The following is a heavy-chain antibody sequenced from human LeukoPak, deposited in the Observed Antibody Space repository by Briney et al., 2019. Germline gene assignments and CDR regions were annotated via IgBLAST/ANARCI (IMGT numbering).Heavy chain of an antibody. CDR1: GYTFTTNY. V-gene: IGHV1-46*01. CDR3: ARDGEVASSYGYYYYYMDV. Sequence: ASVKVSCKASGYTFTTNYMHWVRQPPGQGLGWMGIINPSGGSTSYAQKFQGRVTMTRDTSTSTVYMELSSPRSEDTAVYYCARDGEVASSYGYYYYYMDVWGKGTTVTVSS. D-gene: IGHD5-18*01. CDR2: INPSGGST. J-gene: IGHJ6*03.